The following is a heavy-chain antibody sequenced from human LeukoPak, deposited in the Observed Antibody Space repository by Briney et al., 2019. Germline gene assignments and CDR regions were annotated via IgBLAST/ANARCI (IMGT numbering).Heavy chain of an antibody. CDR2: ISGSGDST. CDR3: AKASWVSTADAVL. Sequence: GGSLRLSCAASGFTFTSHAMSWVRQAPGKGLEWVSIISGSGDSTYYADSVKGRFTISKDNTKNTLNLQINSLRAADTAVYYCAKASWVSTADAVLWGQGTVVTVSS. CDR1: GFTFTSHA. D-gene: IGHD3-16*01. V-gene: IGHV3-23*01. J-gene: IGHJ4*02.